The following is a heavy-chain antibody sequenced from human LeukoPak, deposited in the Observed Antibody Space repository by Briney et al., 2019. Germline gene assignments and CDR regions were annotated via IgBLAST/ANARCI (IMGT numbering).Heavy chain of an antibody. CDR1: GGSFSGYY. D-gene: IGHD6-19*01. J-gene: IGHJ4*02. CDR2: INHSGST. V-gene: IGHV4-34*01. Sequence: SQTLSLTCAVCGGSFSGYYWSWISQPPGKGLEWSGEINHSGSTNYNPSLKSRVTISADTSKNQFSLKLSSVTAADTAVYYCARGINLAYSSGWYVVNYFDYWGQGTLVTVSS. CDR3: ARGINLAYSSGWYVVNYFDY.